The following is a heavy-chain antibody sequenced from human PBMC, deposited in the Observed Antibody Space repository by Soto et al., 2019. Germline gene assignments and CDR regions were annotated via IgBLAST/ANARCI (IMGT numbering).Heavy chain of an antibody. CDR3: AQFHGLGIYSPWCDP. J-gene: IGHJ5*02. CDR1: GIIFGSYD. CDR2: VRVSDSRT. D-gene: IGHD3-10*01. V-gene: IGHV3-23*01. Sequence: EVQLLESGGGLVQPGGSLRLSCVASGIIFGSYDMSWVRQAPGKGLEWVSAVRVSDSRTFYADSVRGRFTISRDNSKNTLYLQMNSLSAEDTAVYYCAQFHGLGIYSPWCDPWGQGTLITVSS.